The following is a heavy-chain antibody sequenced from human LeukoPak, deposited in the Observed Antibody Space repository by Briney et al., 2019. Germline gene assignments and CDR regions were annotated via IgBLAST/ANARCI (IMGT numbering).Heavy chain of an antibody. D-gene: IGHD6-19*01. CDR1: GFTFSRYT. CDR3: ARDSTQWLVDY. V-gene: IGHV3-30*04. J-gene: IGHJ4*02. Sequence: GGSLRLSCAASGFTFSRYTMHWARQAPGKGLEWVAVMSFDGANKYYADSVKGRFTISRDNSKNALFLQLNNLRTEDTAVYYCARDSTQWLVDYWGQGALVTVSS. CDR2: MSFDGANK.